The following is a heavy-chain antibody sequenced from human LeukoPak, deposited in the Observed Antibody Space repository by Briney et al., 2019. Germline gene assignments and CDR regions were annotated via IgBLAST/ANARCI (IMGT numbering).Heavy chain of an antibody. CDR2: ISSSSFRI. CDR1: EFTFVRYA. V-gene: IGHV3-48*04. J-gene: IGHJ6*03. D-gene: IGHD6-13*01. Sequence: GGSLRLSCAASEFTFVRYAMNWVRQAPGKGLEWVSYISSSSFRIGYADSVKGRFTISRDNSKNSLYLQMDSLRVEDTAVYYCVRDPSYGSSWYYYMDVWGKGTTVTVSS. CDR3: VRDPSYGSSWYYYMDV.